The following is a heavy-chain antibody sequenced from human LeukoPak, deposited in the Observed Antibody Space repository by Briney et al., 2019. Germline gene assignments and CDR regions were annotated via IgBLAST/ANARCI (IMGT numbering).Heavy chain of an antibody. J-gene: IGHJ6*02. V-gene: IGHV3-23*01. D-gene: IGHD3-10*02. CDR3: AKCSGSYYNGDGMDV. Sequence: PGGSLRLSCAASGFTFSSYAMSWVRQAPGKGLEWVSAISGSGGSTYYADSVKGRFTISRDNSKNTLYLQMNSLRAEDTAVYYCAKCSGSYYNGDGMDVWGQGTTVTVSS. CDR1: GFTFSSYA. CDR2: ISGSGGST.